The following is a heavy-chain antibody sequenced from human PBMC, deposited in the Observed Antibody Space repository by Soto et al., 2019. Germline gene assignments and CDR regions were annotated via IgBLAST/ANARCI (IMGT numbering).Heavy chain of an antibody. D-gene: IGHD3-22*01. CDR3: ARGSVGTVDSSGFYEH. CDR1: RISISSSSYY. V-gene: IGHV4-39*01. Sequence: SETLSLRGTVSRISISSSSYYRGWIRQPPREGLEWIGGICXSGSSYCNQSLESRVTISVETSKNQLSLKLSSVAAADTAVYYCARGSVGTVDSSGFYEHRGQGTPVTVSS. J-gene: IGHJ4*02. CDR2: ICXSGSS.